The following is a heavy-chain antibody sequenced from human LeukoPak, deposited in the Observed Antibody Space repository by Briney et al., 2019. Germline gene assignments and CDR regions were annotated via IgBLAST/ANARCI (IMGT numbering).Heavy chain of an antibody. CDR3: AKDASQLLPLYYFDY. J-gene: IGHJ4*02. Sequence: GGSLRLSCAASGFTFSSCAMSWVRQAPGKGLEWVSAISGSGGSTYYAGSVKGRFTISRDNSKNTLYLQMNSLRAEDTAVYYCAKDASQLLPLYYFDYWGQGTLVTVSS. CDR2: ISGSGGST. V-gene: IGHV3-23*01. D-gene: IGHD2-2*01. CDR1: GFTFSSCA.